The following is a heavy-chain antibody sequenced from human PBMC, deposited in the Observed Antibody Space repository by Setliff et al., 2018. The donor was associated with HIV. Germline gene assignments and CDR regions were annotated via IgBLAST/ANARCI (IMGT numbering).Heavy chain of an antibody. Sequence: GASVKVSCKASGYTFTSYAMHWVRQAPGQRLEWMGWINAGNGNTKYSQKFQGRVTITRDTSASTAYMELSSLRSEDTAVYYCARVSSNYDYVWGSSHDAFDIWGQGTMVTVSS. V-gene: IGHV1-3*01. D-gene: IGHD3-16*01. J-gene: IGHJ3*02. CDR2: INAGNGNT. CDR3: ARVSSNYDYVWGSSHDAFDI. CDR1: GYTFTSYA.